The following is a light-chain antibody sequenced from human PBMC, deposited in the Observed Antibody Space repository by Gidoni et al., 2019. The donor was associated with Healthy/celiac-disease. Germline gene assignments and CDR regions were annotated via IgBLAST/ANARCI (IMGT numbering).Light chain of an antibody. CDR1: QDISNY. Sequence: DIQMTQSPSSLSASVGDRVTITCQASQDISNYLNWYQQKPGKAPKLLIYDASNLETGVPSRFSGSGSGTDFTFTIISLQPEDIATYYCHQYDNRPRVTFGGGTKVEIK. CDR2: DAS. CDR3: HQYDNRPRVT. J-gene: IGKJ4*01. V-gene: IGKV1-33*01.